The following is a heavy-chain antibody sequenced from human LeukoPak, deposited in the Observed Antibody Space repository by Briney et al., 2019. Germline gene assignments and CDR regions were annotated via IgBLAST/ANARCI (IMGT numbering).Heavy chain of an antibody. CDR1: GGSFSGYY. CDR3: ATGEDGYYYLYSMDV. V-gene: IGHV4-34*01. J-gene: IGHJ6*03. CDR2: INHSGSS. Sequence: SESLSLTCAVYGGSFSGYYWSWVRQPPGEGLEWVGEINHSGSSKNNPSHKRGVTISVDSSKNHLSLKLRSVTAADAAVYYCATGEDGYYYLYSMDVWGKGTTVTVSS.